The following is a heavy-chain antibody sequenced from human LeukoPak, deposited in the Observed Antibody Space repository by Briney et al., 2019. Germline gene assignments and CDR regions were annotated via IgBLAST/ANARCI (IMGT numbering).Heavy chain of an antibody. D-gene: IGHD3-22*01. Sequence: KPSETLSLTCTVSGGSISSYYWSWIRQPPGKGLEWIGYIYYSRSTNYNPSLKSRVTISVDTSKNQFSLKLSSVTAADTAVYYCARDSGYYYDSSGPMFDYWGQGTLVTVSS. V-gene: IGHV4-59*01. CDR1: GGSISSYY. J-gene: IGHJ4*02. CDR2: IYYSRST. CDR3: ARDSGYYYDSSGPMFDY.